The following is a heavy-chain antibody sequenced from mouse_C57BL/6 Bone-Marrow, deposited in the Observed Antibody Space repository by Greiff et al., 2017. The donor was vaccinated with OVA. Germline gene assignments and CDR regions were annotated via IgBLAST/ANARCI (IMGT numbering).Heavy chain of an antibody. CDR3: ARADDYSWYFDV. V-gene: IGHV5-16*01. CDR1: GFTFSDYY. D-gene: IGHD2-4*01. CDR2: INYDGSST. Sequence: EVKLVESKGGLVQPGSSMKLSCTASGFTFSDYYMAWVRQVPEKGLEWVANINYDGSSTYYLDSLKSRFIISRDNAKNILYLQMSSLKSEDTATYYCARADDYSWYFDVWGTGTTVTVSS. J-gene: IGHJ1*03.